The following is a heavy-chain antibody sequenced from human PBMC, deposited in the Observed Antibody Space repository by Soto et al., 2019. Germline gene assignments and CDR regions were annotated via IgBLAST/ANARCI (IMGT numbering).Heavy chain of an antibody. J-gene: IGHJ3*02. V-gene: IGHV3-23*01. CDR1: GFTFSSYA. Sequence: EVQLLESGGGLVQPGGSLRLSCAASGFTFSSYAMSWVRQAPGKGLEWVSAISGSGGSTYYADSVKGRFTVSRDNSKNTLYLQMNSLRAADTAVYYCEKEQEAVLLWFGELHDAFDIWGPGTMVTVSS. CDR2: ISGSGGST. D-gene: IGHD3-10*01. CDR3: EKEQEAVLLWFGELHDAFDI.